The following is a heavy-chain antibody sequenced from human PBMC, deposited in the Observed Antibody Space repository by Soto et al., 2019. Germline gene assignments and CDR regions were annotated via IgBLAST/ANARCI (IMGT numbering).Heavy chain of an antibody. D-gene: IGHD3-22*01. V-gene: IGHV4-4*02. J-gene: IGHJ4*02. CDR1: GGSISSSNW. CDR2: IYHSGST. CDR3: ARVYWATHYYPSSGYSHVDY. Sequence: PSETLSLTCAVSGGSISSSNWWSWVRQPPGKGLEWIGEIYHSGSTNYNPSLKSRVTISVDKSKNQFSLKLSFVTSIVPAVYYCARVYWATHYYPSSGYSHVDYWGQGTLVTVCS.